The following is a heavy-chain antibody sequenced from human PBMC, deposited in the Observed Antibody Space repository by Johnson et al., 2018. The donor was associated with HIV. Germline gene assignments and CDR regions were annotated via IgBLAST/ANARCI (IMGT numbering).Heavy chain of an antibody. CDR2: IYSGGST. CDR1: GFTVSSNY. D-gene: IGHD1-20*01. V-gene: IGHV3-66*02. CDR3: VRDQIESITGKEAGAFDI. Sequence: EVQLVESGGALVQPGGSLRLSCAASGFTVSSNYMSWVRQAPGKGLEWVSVIYSGGSTYYADSVKGRFTISRDNSKNTLYLQMNSLRAEDTAVYYCVRDQIESITGKEAGAFDIWGQGTMVTVSS. J-gene: IGHJ3*02.